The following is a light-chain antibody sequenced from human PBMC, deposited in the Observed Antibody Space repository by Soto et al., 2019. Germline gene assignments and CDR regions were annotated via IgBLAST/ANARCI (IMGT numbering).Light chain of an antibody. Sequence: DIQMTQSPSTLSGSVGDRVTITCRASQTISSWLAWYQQKPGKAPKLLIYKASTLKSGVPSRFSGSGSGTEFTLTISSLQPDDFATYYCQQYNSYRFGQGTKVDIK. CDR1: QTISSW. J-gene: IGKJ1*01. CDR3: QQYNSYR. V-gene: IGKV1-5*03. CDR2: KAS.